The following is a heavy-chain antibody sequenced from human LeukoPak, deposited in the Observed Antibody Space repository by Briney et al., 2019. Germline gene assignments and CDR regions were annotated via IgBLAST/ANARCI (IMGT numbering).Heavy chain of an antibody. Sequence: GGSLRPSCAASGFTFSSYWMSWVRQAPGKGLEWVANIKQDGSEKYYVDSVEGRFTISRDNAKNSLYLQMNILRDEDTAVYYCALSGQQRQIYYYYMDVWGKGTTVTVSS. CDR3: ALSGQQRQIYYYYMDV. CDR1: GFTFSSYW. D-gene: IGHD6-13*01. V-gene: IGHV3-7*01. J-gene: IGHJ6*03. CDR2: IKQDGSEK.